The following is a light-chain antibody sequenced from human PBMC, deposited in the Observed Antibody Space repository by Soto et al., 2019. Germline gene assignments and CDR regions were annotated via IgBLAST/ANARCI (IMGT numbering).Light chain of an antibody. CDR3: SSYTNTSTLV. Sequence: QSVLTQPASVSGSPGQSITISCTGTSSDVGGYNYVSWYQHHPGRAPKLIIYDVSNRPSGVSNRFSGSKSGNTASLTISGLQAEDEAFYYCSSYTNTSTLVFGGGSQLTVL. V-gene: IGLV2-14*03. CDR2: DVS. J-gene: IGLJ3*02. CDR1: SSDVGGYNY.